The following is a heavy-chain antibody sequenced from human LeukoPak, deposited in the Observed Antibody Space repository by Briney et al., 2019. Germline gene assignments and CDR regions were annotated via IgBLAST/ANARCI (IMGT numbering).Heavy chain of an antibody. Sequence: PSETLSLTCTVSGCSISRYYWSWLRQPPGKGLEWIGYIYYSGSTNYNPSLKSRVTISVDTSKNHFSLKLSSVTAADTAVYYCARPLSSGWYQVGSGVNAFDIWGQGTMVTVSS. CDR3: ARPLSSGWYQVGSGVNAFDI. J-gene: IGHJ3*02. V-gene: IGHV4-59*08. CDR1: GCSISRYY. CDR2: IYYSGST. D-gene: IGHD6-19*01.